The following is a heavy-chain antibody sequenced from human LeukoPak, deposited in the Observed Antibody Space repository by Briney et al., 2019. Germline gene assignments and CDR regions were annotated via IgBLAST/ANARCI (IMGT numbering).Heavy chain of an antibody. J-gene: IGHJ4*02. CDR2: ISGSGGST. V-gene: IGHV3-23*01. D-gene: IGHD3-10*01. CDR3: AKRITMVRGVTSLYFDY. Sequence: GGSLRLSCAASGFTFSSYAMSWVRQAPGKGLEWVSAISGSGGSTYYADSVKGRFTISRDNSKNTLYLQMNSLRAEDTAVYYCAKRITMVRGVTSLYFDYWGQRTLVTVSS. CDR1: GFTFSSYA.